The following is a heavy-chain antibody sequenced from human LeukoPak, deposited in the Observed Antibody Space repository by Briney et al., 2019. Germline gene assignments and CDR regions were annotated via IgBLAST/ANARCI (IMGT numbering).Heavy chain of an antibody. CDR1: GYTFTGYY. D-gene: IGHD2-15*01. Sequence: ASVKVSYKASGYTFTGYYLHWVRQAPGQGLEWMGWINPITGGTNYPQRFQGRVTMTRDTSISTVYMELSRLRSDDTAVYYCARPYCTSRSCHDYFDYWGQGTLVTVSS. CDR2: INPITGGT. V-gene: IGHV1-2*02. CDR3: ARPYCTSRSCHDYFDY. J-gene: IGHJ4*02.